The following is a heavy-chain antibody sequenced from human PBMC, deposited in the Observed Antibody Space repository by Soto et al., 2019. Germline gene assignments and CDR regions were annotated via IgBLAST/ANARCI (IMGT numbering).Heavy chain of an antibody. Sequence: SETLSLTCTVSGGSMSSHYWTWLRQPPGKGLEXXGXISXXXXXYXXPPLKSRVTISADTSRNQFSLRLTSVIAADTAVYFCARADPDASVGFWGQGTLVTVSS. J-gene: IGHJ4*02. D-gene: IGHD3-16*01. V-gene: IGHV4-59*11. CDR2: ISXXXXX. CDR1: GGSMSSHY. CDR3: ARADPDASVGF.